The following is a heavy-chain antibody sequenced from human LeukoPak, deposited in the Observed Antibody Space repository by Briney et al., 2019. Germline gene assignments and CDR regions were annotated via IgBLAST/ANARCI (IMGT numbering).Heavy chain of an antibody. CDR2: IYHTGST. D-gene: IGHD2-2*01. Sequence: PSETLSLTCTISGGSVSDYYWSWIRQSPGKGLEWIGYIYHTGSTSYSPSLKSRVTISADTSQNQFSLKLSSVTAADTAVYYCATQILLCHYYWGQGTLVTVSS. CDR3: ATQILLCHYY. V-gene: IGHV4-59*02. CDR1: GGSVSDYY. J-gene: IGHJ4*02.